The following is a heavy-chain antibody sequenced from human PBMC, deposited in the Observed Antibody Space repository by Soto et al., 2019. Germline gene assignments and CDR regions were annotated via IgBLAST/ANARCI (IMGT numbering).Heavy chain of an antibody. CDR3: AKGPHPGAFDI. Sequence: GGSLRLSCAASGFTFSTYVMSWIRQAPGEGLERVSSISASGAGTWYADSVKGRFTISRDNSKNTLYLQMNGLRAGDTAVYYCAKGPHPGAFDIWGQGAMVTVSS. CDR2: ISASGAGT. J-gene: IGHJ3*02. V-gene: IGHV3-23*01. CDR1: GFTFSTYV. D-gene: IGHD3-10*01.